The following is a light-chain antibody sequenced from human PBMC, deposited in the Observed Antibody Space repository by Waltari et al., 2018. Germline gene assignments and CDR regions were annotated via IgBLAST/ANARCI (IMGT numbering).Light chain of an antibody. Sequence: QSVLTQPPSVSGTPGQTVTISCTGSSSTIGAGYEVHWYQQLPGTAPKLLVSGDDNRPSGVPDRFSGSKSGSSASLAITGLQAEDEADYYCQSYDSSLSGVFGGGTKLTVL. CDR2: GDD. V-gene: IGLV1-40*01. CDR3: QSYDSSLSGV. J-gene: IGLJ2*01. CDR1: SSTIGAGYE.